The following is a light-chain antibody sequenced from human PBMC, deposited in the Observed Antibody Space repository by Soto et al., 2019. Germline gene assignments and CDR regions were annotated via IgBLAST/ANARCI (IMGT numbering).Light chain of an antibody. CDR1: QSVSSY. CDR2: DAS. J-gene: IGKJ1*01. CDR3: QQRSNWPRT. Sequence: ELVLTPALATLSLSPGERATLSCRASQSVSSYLAWYQQKPGQAPRLLIYDASNRATGIPARFSGSGSGTDFTLTISSLEPEDFAVYYCQQRSNWPRTFGQGTKVDIK. V-gene: IGKV3-11*01.